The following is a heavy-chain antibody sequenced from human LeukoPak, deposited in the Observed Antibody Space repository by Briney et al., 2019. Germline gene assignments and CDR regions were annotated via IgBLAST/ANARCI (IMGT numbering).Heavy chain of an antibody. V-gene: IGHV3-21*01. D-gene: IGHD3-22*01. Sequence: AGGSLRLSCAGSGFTFNTYNMNWVRQAPGKGLEWVSSISSSSSYIYYADSVKGRFTISRDNAKNSLYLQMNSLRAEDTAVYYCARLYDGSAYHADHFDYWGQGTLVIVSS. CDR1: GFTFNTYN. J-gene: IGHJ4*02. CDR2: ISSSSSYI. CDR3: ARLYDGSAYHADHFDY.